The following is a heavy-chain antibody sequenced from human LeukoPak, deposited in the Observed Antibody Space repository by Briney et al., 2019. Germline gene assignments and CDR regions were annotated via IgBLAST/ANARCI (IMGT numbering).Heavy chain of an antibody. D-gene: IGHD7-27*01. CDR2: INHGGST. V-gene: IGHV4-34*01. CDR3: ARALGRDY. CDR1: GGSFSGYY. Sequence: PSETLSLTCAVYGGSFSGYYWSWIHQPPGKGLEWIGEINHGGSTNYNPSLKSRVTISVDTSKNQFSLKLSSVTAADTAVYYCARALGRDYWGQGTLVTVSS. J-gene: IGHJ4*02.